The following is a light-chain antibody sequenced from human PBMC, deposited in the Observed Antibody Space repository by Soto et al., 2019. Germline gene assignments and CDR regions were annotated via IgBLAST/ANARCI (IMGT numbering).Light chain of an antibody. V-gene: IGKV1-39*01. J-gene: IGKJ5*01. Sequence: DIQMTQSPSSLISSVGDRVTITXRASHSITRYLHWYQQKPGXAPKXXXDDXSSLQRGGPSRLSGSGSGTDFTLTISSLQPEDFANYYCQRSYSTTCTFGQGTRLEIK. CDR2: DXS. CDR3: QRSYSTTCT. CDR1: HSITRY.